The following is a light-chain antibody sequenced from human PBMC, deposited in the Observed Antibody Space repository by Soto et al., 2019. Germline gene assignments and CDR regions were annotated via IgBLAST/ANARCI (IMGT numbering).Light chain of an antibody. CDR1: SSDVGGYSY. J-gene: IGLJ2*01. V-gene: IGLV2-8*01. CDR2: EVN. CDR3: SSYEGTNNFLV. Sequence: QSVLTQPPSASGSPGQAVTISCTGTSSDVGGYSYVSWYQQHPGKAPKVMIYEVNKRPSGVPDRFSGSKSGNTASLTVSGLQTEDEVDYYCSSYEGTNNFLVFGGGTKVTVL.